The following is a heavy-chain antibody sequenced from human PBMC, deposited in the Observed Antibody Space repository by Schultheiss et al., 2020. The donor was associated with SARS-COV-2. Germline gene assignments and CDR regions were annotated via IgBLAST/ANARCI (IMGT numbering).Heavy chain of an antibody. CDR3: ATDQEAWFDP. J-gene: IGHJ5*02. D-gene: IGHD2-2*01. CDR1: GFTFSSYS. CDR2: IKQDGSEK. Sequence: GGSLRLSCAASGFTFSSYSMNWVRQAPGKGLEWVANIKQDGSEKYYVDSVKGRFTISRDNAKNSLYLQMNSLRAEDTAVYYCATDQEAWFDPWGQGTLVTVSS. V-gene: IGHV3-7*01.